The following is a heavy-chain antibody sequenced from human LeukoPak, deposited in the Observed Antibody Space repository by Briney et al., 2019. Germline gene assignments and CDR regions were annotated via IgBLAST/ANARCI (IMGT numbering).Heavy chain of an antibody. D-gene: IGHD2-21*02. CDR3: AKDRGRHIVVVTAIRYYFDY. V-gene: IGHV3-23*01. CDR2: ISGSGGST. CDR1: GFTFSSYA. J-gene: IGHJ4*02. Sequence: GGSLRLSCAASGFTFSSYAMSWVRQAPGKGLEWVSAISGSGGSTYYADSVKGRFTISRDNSKNTLYLQMNSLRAEDTAVYYCAKDRGRHIVVVTAIRYYFDYWGQGTLVTVSS.